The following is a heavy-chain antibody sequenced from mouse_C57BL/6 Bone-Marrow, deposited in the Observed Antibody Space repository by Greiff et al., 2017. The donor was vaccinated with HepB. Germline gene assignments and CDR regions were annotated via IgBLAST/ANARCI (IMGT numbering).Heavy chain of an antibody. CDR3: ARGAQATSDY. J-gene: IGHJ2*01. D-gene: IGHD3-2*02. Sequence: VKLMESGAELVRPGASVKLSCKASGYTFTDYYINWVKQRPGQGLEWIARIYPGSGNTYYNEKFKGKATLTAEKSSSTAYMQLSSLTSEDSAVYFCARGAQATSDYWGQGTTLTVSS. V-gene: IGHV1-76*01. CDR2: IYPGSGNT. CDR1: GYTFTDYY.